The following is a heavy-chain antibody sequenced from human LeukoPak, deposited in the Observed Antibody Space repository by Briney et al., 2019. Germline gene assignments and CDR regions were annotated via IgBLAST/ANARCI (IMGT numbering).Heavy chain of an antibody. Sequence: SVKVSCKASGFTFTSSAMQWVRQARGQRLEWIGWIVVGSGNTNYAQKFQERVTITRDMSTSTAYMELSSLRSEDTAVYYCAADPRREGSGSYEFDYWGQGTLVTASS. CDR2: IVVGSGNT. D-gene: IGHD3-10*01. CDR1: GFTFTSSA. CDR3: AADPRREGSGSYEFDY. V-gene: IGHV1-58*02. J-gene: IGHJ4*02.